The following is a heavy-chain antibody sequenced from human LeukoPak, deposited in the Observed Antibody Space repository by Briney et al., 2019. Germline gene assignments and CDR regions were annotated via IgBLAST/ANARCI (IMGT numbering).Heavy chain of an antibody. CDR3: ARGGIVPAAQFDY. V-gene: IGHV1-3*04. CDR2: INTGNGDT. CDR1: GYTFTSYA. J-gene: IGHJ4*02. D-gene: IGHD2-2*01. Sequence: ASVKVSCKASGYTFTSYAIHWVRQAPGQRLEWLGWINTGNGDTRYSQTFQGRVTITSDTSASTAYMELSSLRSEDTAVYYCARGGIVPAAQFDYWGQGTLVTVSS.